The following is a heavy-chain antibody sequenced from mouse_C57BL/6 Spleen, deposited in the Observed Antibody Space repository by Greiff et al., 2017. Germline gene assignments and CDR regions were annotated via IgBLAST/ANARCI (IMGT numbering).Heavy chain of an antibody. V-gene: IGHV5-17*01. CDR3: ARRTPFDD. CDR1: GFTFSDYG. J-gene: IGHJ2*01. Sequence: EVKLMESGGGLVKPGGSLKLSCAASGFTFSDYGMHWVRQAPETGLEWVAYISSGSSTIYYADTVKGRFTISRDNAKNTLFLQMTSLRSEDTAMYYCARRTPFDDWGQGTTLTVSS. CDR2: ISSGSSTI.